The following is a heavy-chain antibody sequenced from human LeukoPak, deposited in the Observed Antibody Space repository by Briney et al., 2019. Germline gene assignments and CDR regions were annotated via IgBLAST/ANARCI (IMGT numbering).Heavy chain of an antibody. J-gene: IGHJ4*02. D-gene: IGHD2-2*01. V-gene: IGHV5-51*01. Sequence: GESLKISCQVSGYIFTNYWIAWVRQMPGKGLEWMGIIYPGDSETTYSPSFQGQVTISADKSITTTYLQWSSLKASDTAMYYCARGRGYCSSSSCYDFDYWGQGTLVTVSS. CDR3: ARGRGYCSSSSCYDFDY. CDR1: GYIFTNYW. CDR2: IYPGDSET.